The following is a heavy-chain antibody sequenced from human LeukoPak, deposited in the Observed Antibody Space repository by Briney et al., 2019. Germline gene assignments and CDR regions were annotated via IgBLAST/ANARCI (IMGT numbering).Heavy chain of an antibody. CDR3: ARLSPVRLRPFDY. Sequence: SETLSLTCTLSGGSISSSSYYWGWVRQPPEKGLEWIGEINHSGSTNYNPSLKSRVTISVDTSKNQFSLKLSSVTAADTAVYYCARLSPVRLRPFDYWGQGALVTVSS. CDR2: INHSGST. V-gene: IGHV4-39*07. CDR1: GGSISSSSYY. D-gene: IGHD5-12*01. J-gene: IGHJ4*02.